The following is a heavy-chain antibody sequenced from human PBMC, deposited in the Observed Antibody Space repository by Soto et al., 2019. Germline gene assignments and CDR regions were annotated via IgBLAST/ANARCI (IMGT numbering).Heavy chain of an antibody. V-gene: IGHV3-23*01. Sequence: EVQLLESGGGLVQPGGSLRLSCAASAFTFSTYAMSWVRQAPGQGLEWLSAISNGGDYTFYADSVKGRFSVSRDNSKNTLYLQMHSLRAEDTALYYCAKESRGGDYYVAGAFDSWGQGTLVTVSS. CDR3: AKESRGGDYYVAGAFDS. J-gene: IGHJ4*02. CDR1: AFTFSTYA. CDR2: ISNGGDYT. D-gene: IGHD2-21*02.